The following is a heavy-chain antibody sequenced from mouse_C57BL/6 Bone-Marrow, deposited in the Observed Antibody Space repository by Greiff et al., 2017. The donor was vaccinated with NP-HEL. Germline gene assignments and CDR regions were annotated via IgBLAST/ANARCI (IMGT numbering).Heavy chain of an antibody. Sequence: VQLKESGPGLVKPSQSLFLTCSITGFPITSGYYWIWIRQSPGKPLEWMGYITHSGETFYNPSLQSPISITRETSKNQFFLQLNSVTTEDTAMYYCAGDRSTTVVATRQFAYWGQGTLVTVSA. V-gene: IGHV12-3*01. CDR1: GFPITSGYY. J-gene: IGHJ3*01. D-gene: IGHD1-1*01. CDR3: AGDRSTTVVATRQFAY. CDR2: ITHSGET.